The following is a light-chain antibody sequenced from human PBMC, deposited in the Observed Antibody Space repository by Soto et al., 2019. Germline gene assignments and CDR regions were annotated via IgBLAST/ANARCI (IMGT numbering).Light chain of an antibody. V-gene: IGKV3-15*01. CDR3: QQYFKWPPVT. Sequence: EIVMTQSPATLSVSPGERVSLSCRASQSISNNLAWYQHKPGQAPRLLIHGASSRATGVSARFSGSGSGTEFSLTISGAWSEDIAVYFCQQYFKWPPVTFGGGTKVEIK. J-gene: IGKJ4*01. CDR1: QSISNN. CDR2: GAS.